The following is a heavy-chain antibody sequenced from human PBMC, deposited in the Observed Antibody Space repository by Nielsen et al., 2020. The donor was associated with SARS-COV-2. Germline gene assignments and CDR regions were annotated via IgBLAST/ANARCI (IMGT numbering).Heavy chain of an antibody. CDR1: GFTFSSYG. Sequence: GGSLRLSCAASGFTFSSYGMHWVRQAPGKGMEWVAVIWYDGSNKYYADSVKGRFTISRDNSKNTLYLQMNSLRAEDTAVYYCARDGESYYDFWSGTNWFDPWGQGTLVTVSS. CDR3: ARDGESYYDFWSGTNWFDP. CDR2: IWYDGSNK. J-gene: IGHJ5*02. D-gene: IGHD3-3*01. V-gene: IGHV3-33*01.